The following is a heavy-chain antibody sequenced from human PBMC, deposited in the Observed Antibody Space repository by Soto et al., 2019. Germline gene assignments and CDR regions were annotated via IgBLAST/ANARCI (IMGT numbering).Heavy chain of an antibody. Sequence: GASVKVSCKASGGTFSSYAISWVRQAPGQGLEWMGGIIPIFGTANYAQKFQGRVTITADESTSTAYMELSSLRSEDTAVYYCARPNSSSNRGGYYYYYGMDVWGQGTTVTVSS. J-gene: IGHJ6*02. CDR2: IIPIFGTA. V-gene: IGHV1-69*13. D-gene: IGHD6-6*01. CDR1: GGTFSSYA. CDR3: ARPNSSSNRGGYYYYYGMDV.